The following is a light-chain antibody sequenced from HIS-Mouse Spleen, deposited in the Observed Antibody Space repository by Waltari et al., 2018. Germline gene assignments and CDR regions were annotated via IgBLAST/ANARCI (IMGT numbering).Light chain of an antibody. CDR3: SSYTSSSTWV. CDR2: EVS. Sequence: QSALTQPASVSGSPGQSITIPGTGASRDVGGYTYVPWYQQHPGKAPKLMIYEVSNRPSGFSNRFSGSKSGNTASLTISGLQAEDEADYYCSSYTSSSTWVFVGGTKLTVL. J-gene: IGLJ3*02. V-gene: IGLV2-14*01. CDR1: SRDVGGYTY.